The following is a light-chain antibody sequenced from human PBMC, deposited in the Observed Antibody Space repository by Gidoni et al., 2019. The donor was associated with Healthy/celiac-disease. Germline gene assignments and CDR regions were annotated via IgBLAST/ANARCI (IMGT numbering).Light chain of an antibody. CDR2: DAS. J-gene: IGKJ1*01. V-gene: IGKV1-39*01. CDR3: QQSYSTPRA. CDR1: HSVSSY. Sequence: DIQMTQSPSSLSASVGDRGTITCRASHSVSSYLNWYQQKPGKAPKLLIYDASSLQSGVPSRFSGSGSGTDFTLNISSLQPEDVATYYCQQSYSTPRAFGQGTKVEIK.